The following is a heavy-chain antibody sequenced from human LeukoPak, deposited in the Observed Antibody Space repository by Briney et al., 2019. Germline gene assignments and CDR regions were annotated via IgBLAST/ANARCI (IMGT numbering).Heavy chain of an antibody. CDR2: ISWNSGSI. D-gene: IGHD4-17*01. V-gene: IGHV3-9*03. CDR3: ANSKTVTPAFDH. J-gene: IGHJ4*02. CDR1: GFTFDDYA. Sequence: GGSLRLSCAASGFTFDDYAMHWVRHVPGKGLEWVSGISWNSGSIGYADSVKGRFTISRDNAKNSLYLQMNRLRAEDMALYSCANSKTVTPAFDHWGQGTLVTVSS.